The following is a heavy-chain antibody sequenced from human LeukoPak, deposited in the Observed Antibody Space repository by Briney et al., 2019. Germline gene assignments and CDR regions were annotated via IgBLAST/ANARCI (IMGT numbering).Heavy chain of an antibody. CDR1: GFTFSDHY. D-gene: IGHD5-12*01. Sequence: GGSLRLSCAVSGFTFSDHYMDWVRQSPGRGLEWVARSRNKANSYTTEYAASVKSRFTISRDDSKNSLFLQMNSLRAEDTAVYYCARDPYSGYYGNYYYYYMDVWGKGTTVTISS. V-gene: IGHV3-72*01. CDR3: ARDPYSGYYGNYYYYYMDV. CDR2: SRNKANSYTT. J-gene: IGHJ6*03.